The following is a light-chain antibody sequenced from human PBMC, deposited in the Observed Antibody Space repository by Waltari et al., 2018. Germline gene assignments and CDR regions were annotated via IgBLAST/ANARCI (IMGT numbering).Light chain of an antibody. CDR1: QVINKE. CDR2: ATS. V-gene: IGKV1-27*01. CDR3: QQDYTTPYT. Sequence: DIQMTQSPSSLSASVGDRVTVTCRASQVINKELSWYQQKPGKAPTLLIYATSSLQTGASSRFSGSGTGTDFTLTISSLRPEDVATYYCQQDYTTPYTFGQGTKVEIK. J-gene: IGKJ2*01.